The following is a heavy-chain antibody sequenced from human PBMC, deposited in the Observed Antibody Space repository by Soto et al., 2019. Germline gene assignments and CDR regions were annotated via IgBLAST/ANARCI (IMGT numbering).Heavy chain of an antibody. CDR3: ARNEYSGSYTYCCYGMDV. D-gene: IGHD1-26*01. CDR1: GGTFSSYA. Sequence: ASVKVSCKASGGTFSSYAISWVRQAPGQGLEWMGGIIPIFGTANYAQKFQGRVTITADESTSTAYMELSSLRSEDTAVYYCARNEYSGSYTYCCYGMDVGGKGTTITVCS. V-gene: IGHV1-69*13. CDR2: IIPIFGTA. J-gene: IGHJ6*04.